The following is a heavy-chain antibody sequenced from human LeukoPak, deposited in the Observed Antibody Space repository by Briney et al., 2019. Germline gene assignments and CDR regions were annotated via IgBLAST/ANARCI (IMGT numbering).Heavy chain of an antibody. CDR3: AKDIYIYGAGGYNFDY. V-gene: IGHV3-23*01. D-gene: IGHD1-1*01. Sequence: SGGSLRLSCAASGFTFSSYAMSWVRQAPGKGLEWVSAISGSGGSTYYADSVKGRFTISRDNSKNTLYLQMNSLRPEDTAVYYCAKDIYIYGAGGYNFDYWGQGTLVTVSS. CDR1: GFTFSSYA. J-gene: IGHJ4*02. CDR2: ISGSGGST.